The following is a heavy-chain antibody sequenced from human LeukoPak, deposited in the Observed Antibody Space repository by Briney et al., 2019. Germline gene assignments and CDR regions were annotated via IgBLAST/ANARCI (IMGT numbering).Heavy chain of an antibody. CDR1: GGTFSSFA. D-gene: IGHD3-22*01. J-gene: IGHJ4*02. CDR3: ARDHDSSGQFDY. V-gene: IGHV1-69*13. CDR2: IILIFGTA. Sequence: ASVKVSCKASGGTFSSFAISWVRQAPGQGLEWMGGIILIFGTASYAQKFQGRVTITADVSTSTAYMELSSLRSEDTAVYYCARDHDSSGQFDYWGQGTLVTVSS.